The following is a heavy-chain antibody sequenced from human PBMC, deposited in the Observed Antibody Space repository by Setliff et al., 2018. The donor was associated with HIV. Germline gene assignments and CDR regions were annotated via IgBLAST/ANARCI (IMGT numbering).Heavy chain of an antibody. CDR2: IYYSGST. CDR3: ARSGSSSPYYFDY. Sequence: SETLSLTCSVSGGSINNDIYFWSWIRQHPGKGLEWIGFIYYSGSTYYNPSLRSRITISIDTPNNQFSLRLSSVTAADTAVYYCARSGSSSPYYFDYWGQGTLVTVSS. CDR1: GGSINNDIYF. V-gene: IGHV4-31*03. D-gene: IGHD6-6*01. J-gene: IGHJ4*02.